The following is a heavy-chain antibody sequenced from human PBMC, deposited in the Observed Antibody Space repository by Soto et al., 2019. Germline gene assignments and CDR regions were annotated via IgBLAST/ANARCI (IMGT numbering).Heavy chain of an antibody. V-gene: IGHV3-11*01. CDR1: GFTFSDYY. D-gene: IGHD4-17*01. CDR2: ISSSGSTI. J-gene: IGHJ6*02. CDR3: ARDPDPYGDYPHRGYYYGMDV. Sequence: QVPLVESGGGLVKPGGSLRLSCAASGFTFSDYYMSWIRQAPGKGLEWVSYISSSGSTIYYADSVKGRFTISRDNAKNSLYLQMNSLRAEDTAVYYCARDPDPYGDYPHRGYYYGMDVWGQGTTVTVSS.